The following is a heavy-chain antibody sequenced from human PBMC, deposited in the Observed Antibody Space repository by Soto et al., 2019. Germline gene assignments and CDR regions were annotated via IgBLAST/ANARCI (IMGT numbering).Heavy chain of an antibody. J-gene: IGHJ5*02. CDR1: GGSFSGYY. Sequence: PSETLSLTCAVYGGSFSGYYWSWIRQPPGKGLEWIGETNHSGSTNYNPSLKSRVTISVDTSKNQFSLNLSSVTAADTAVYYCARGSGGCSSTSCYLRFNWFDPWGQGTLVTVPQ. CDR2: TNHSGST. CDR3: ARGSGGCSSTSCYLRFNWFDP. D-gene: IGHD2-2*01. V-gene: IGHV4-34*01.